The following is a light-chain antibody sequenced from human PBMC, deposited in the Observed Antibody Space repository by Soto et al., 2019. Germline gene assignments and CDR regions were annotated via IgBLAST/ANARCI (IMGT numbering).Light chain of an antibody. Sequence: QPVLTQSSSASASLGSSVKLTCSLSNGHSTYTVAWHQQQPGKAPRFLMKVERTGTYTKGSGVADRFSGSSSGAARYLTISNVQSEDEADYYCETWDSNTFWVFGGGTKVTVL. CDR3: ETWDSNTFWV. CDR1: NGHSTYT. V-gene: IGLV4-60*03. CDR2: VERTGTY. J-gene: IGLJ3*02.